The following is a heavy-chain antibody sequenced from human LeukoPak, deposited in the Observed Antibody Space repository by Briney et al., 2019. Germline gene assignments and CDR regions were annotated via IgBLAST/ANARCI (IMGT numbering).Heavy chain of an antibody. CDR3: AKSSSWSRSWFDP. V-gene: IGHV1-18*01. D-gene: IGHD6-13*01. CDR2: ISAYNGNT. Sequence: ASVKVSCKASGYIFTSYGISWVRQAPGQGLEWMGWISAYNGNTNYAQKLQGRVTMTTDTSTSTAYMELSRLRSDDTAVYYCAKSSSWSRSWFDPWGQGTLVTVSS. CDR1: GYIFTSYG. J-gene: IGHJ5*02.